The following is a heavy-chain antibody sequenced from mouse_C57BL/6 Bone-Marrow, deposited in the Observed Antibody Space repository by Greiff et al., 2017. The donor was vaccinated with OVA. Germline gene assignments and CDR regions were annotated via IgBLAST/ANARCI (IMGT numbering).Heavy chain of an antibody. V-gene: IGHV1-59*01. CDR1: GYTFTSYW. CDR3: ARDTTVLYWYFDV. D-gene: IGHD1-1*01. CDR2: IDPSDSYT. Sequence: VKLQQPGAELVRPGTSVKLSCKASGYTFTSYWMHWVKQRPGQGLEWIGVIDPSDSYTNYNQKFKGKATLTVDTSSSTAYMQLSSLTSEDSAVYYCARDTTVLYWYFDVWGTGTTVTVSS. J-gene: IGHJ1*03.